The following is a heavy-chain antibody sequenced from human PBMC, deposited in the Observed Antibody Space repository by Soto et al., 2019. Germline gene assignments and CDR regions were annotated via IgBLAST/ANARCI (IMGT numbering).Heavy chain of an antibody. CDR3: ARDNPPYYDFWSGYYPYYYYGMDV. CDR2: ISAYNGNT. CDR1: GYTFTSYG. J-gene: IGHJ6*02. V-gene: IGHV1-18*01. D-gene: IGHD3-3*01. Sequence: ASVKVSCKASGYTFTSYGISWVRQAPGQGLERMGWISAYNGNTNYAQKLQGRVTMTTDTSTSTAYMELRSLRSDDTAVYYCARDNPPYYDFWSGYYPYYYYGMDVWGQGTTVTVSS.